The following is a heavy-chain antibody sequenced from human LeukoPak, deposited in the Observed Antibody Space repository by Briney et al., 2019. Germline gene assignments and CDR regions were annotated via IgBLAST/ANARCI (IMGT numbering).Heavy chain of an antibody. CDR2: ICYSGTT. Sequence: SETLSLTCSVSGGSISSSGYYLNWIRQPPGKGLEWVGSICYSGTTYYNSSLKSRVTISEDTSKNRFSLMLTSVTAADTAVYYCARQVSDYFYYYIDVWGEGTTVIVSS. J-gene: IGHJ6*03. CDR1: GGSISSSGYY. CDR3: ARQVSDYFYYYIDV. V-gene: IGHV4-39*01.